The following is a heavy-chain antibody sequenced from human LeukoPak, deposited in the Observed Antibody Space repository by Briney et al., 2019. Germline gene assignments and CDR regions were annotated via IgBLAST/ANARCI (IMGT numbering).Heavy chain of an antibody. Sequence: GGSLRLSCAASGFTFSSYWMHWVRQAPVKGLVWVSRINSNGSSTSYADSVKGRFTIARDNAKNTLYLQMNSLRAEDTAVHYCARASIKRLQQLAKGINFDYWGQGTLVTVSS. J-gene: IGHJ4*02. CDR1: GFTFSSYW. CDR2: INSNGSST. V-gene: IGHV3-74*01. D-gene: IGHD6-13*01. CDR3: ARASIKRLQQLAKGINFDY.